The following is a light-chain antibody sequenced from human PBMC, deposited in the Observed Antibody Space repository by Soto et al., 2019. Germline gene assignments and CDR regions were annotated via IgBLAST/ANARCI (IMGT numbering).Light chain of an antibody. V-gene: IGKV1-5*01. J-gene: IGKJ1*01. CDR2: GAS. CDR3: QQTSAFPRT. CDR1: QSISSW. Sequence: DIQMTQSPSTLSASVGDRVTITCRASQSISSWLAWYQQKPGKAPKLLLRGASSLHRGVPSRFSGGGAGTEFTLTISSLQPEDFATYYCQQTSAFPRTFGQGTKVDI.